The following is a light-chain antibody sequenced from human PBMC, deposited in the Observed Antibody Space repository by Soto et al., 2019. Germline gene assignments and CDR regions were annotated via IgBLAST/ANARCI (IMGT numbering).Light chain of an antibody. CDR2: GSS. Sequence: EIVLTQSPGILSLSPGERATLSCRASQTVAYTSLAWYQQRPGQAPRLLIYGSSSRATGPPNRFIGSGSGTAFTLTISRLEPEDFAVYYWHQYGTTPFTFGPGTKVDIK. J-gene: IGKJ3*01. CDR1: QTVAYTS. V-gene: IGKV3-20*01. CDR3: HQYGTTPFT.